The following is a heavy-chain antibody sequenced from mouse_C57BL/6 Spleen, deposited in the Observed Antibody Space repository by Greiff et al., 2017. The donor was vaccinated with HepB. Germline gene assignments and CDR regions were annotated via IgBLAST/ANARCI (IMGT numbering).Heavy chain of an antibody. CDR2: IDPSDSYT. CDR3: AREVLLRRYFDV. Sequence: VQLQQPGAELVMPGASVKLSCKASGYTFTSYWMHWVKQRPGQGLEWIGEIDPSDSYTNYNQKFKGKSTLTVDKSSSTAYMQLSSLTSEDSAVYYSAREVLLRRYFDVWGTGTTVTVSS. J-gene: IGHJ1*03. V-gene: IGHV1-69*01. CDR1: GYTFTSYW. D-gene: IGHD1-1*01.